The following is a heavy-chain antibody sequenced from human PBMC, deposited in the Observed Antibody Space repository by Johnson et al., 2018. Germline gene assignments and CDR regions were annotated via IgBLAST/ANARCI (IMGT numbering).Heavy chain of an antibody. J-gene: IGHJ4*02. CDR1: GFIFGDFA. V-gene: IGHV3-49*03. CDR3: PRWGPEIADRFDY. Sequence: VQLVESGGGLIQPGRSLRLPCTTSGFIFGDFAIIWFRQAPGGGREWVGLIRGKVYGETTINAASVKGRLTISRDDSKTIAYLQMNSLKSEDTAMYYRPRWGPEIADRFDYWGQGILVTVSS. D-gene: IGHD6-6*01. CDR2: IRGKVYGETT.